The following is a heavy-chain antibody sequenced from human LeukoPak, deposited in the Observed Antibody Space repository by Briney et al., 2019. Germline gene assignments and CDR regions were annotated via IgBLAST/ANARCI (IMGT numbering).Heavy chain of an antibody. CDR3: AREGDGYSFDY. V-gene: IGHV1-46*01. CDR2: INPSGGST. D-gene: IGHD5-24*01. Sequence: ASVKVSCKASGYTFTSYYMHWVRQAPGQGLEGMGIINPSGGSTSYAKKFQGRVTMTRDMSTSTVYMELSSMRSEDTAVYYCAREGDGYSFDYWGQGTLVTVSS. CDR1: GYTFTSYY. J-gene: IGHJ4*02.